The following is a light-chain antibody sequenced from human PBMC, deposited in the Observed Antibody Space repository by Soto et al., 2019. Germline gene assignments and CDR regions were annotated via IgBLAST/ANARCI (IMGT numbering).Light chain of an antibody. V-gene: IGKV1-6*01. CDR1: QGIRND. J-gene: IGKJ3*01. Sequence: AIQMTQSPSSLSASVGDRVTITCRARQGIRNDLDWFQQKPGKAPKLLIYAASNLQSGVPARFSGSGSGTDFPLTTSSLQPEDFATYYCLQKDFYPFTFGPGTKVDIK. CDR2: AAS. CDR3: LQKDFYPFT.